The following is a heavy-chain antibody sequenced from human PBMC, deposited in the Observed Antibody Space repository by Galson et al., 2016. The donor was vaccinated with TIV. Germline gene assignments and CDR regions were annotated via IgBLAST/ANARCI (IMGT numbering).Heavy chain of an antibody. CDR2: TYYTSKWNT. D-gene: IGHD1-7*01. J-gene: IGHJ6*02. CDR3: SRGNWNYGMGGAMDV. CDR1: GDSVSGNTAA. Sequence: CAISGDSVSGNTAAWNWVRQSPPRGLEWLGRTYYTSKWNTDYAVSVKGRIIIRPDTSMNQVSLQLSSVIPDDTAVYYCSRGNWNYGMGGAMDVWGRGTTVTVSS. V-gene: IGHV6-1*01.